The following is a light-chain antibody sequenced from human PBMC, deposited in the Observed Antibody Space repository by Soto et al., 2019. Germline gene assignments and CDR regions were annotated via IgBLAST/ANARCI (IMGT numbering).Light chain of an antibody. V-gene: IGLV3-21*04. CDR1: NIGSKS. J-gene: IGLJ2*01. CDR2: YDS. Sequence: SYELTQPPSLSVAPGKTARITCGGNNIGSKSVHWYQQKPGQAPVLVIYYDSDRPSGIPERFSGSNSGNTATLTISRVEAGDEADYYCQVWDSSSDHLVVFGGGTQLTVL. CDR3: QVWDSSSDHLVV.